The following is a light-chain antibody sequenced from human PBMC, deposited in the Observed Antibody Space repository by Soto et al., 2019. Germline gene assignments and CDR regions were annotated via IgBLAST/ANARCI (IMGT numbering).Light chain of an antibody. Sequence: EIVMTQSPATLSVSPGERVTLSCRASQSVSVNLAWYQQKPGQAPRLLIYGASTRATGIPARFSGSGSGTEFTLTISGLQSEDFAVYYCQQHDQWLFTCGPGTKVDVK. V-gene: IGKV3-15*01. CDR2: GAS. CDR1: QSVSVN. CDR3: QQHDQWLFT. J-gene: IGKJ3*01.